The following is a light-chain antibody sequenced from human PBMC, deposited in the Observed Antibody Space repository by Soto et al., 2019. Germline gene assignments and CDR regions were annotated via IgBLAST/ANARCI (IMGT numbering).Light chain of an antibody. J-gene: IGKJ2*01. Sequence: EIVLTQSPATLSLSPGERATLSCSASQSVSSYLAWYQQKPGQAPRLLIYDASNRATGIPARFSGSGSGTDFTLTISSLEAEDFAVYYCQQRSNWPPYTFGQGTKLEI. V-gene: IGKV3-11*01. CDR3: QQRSNWPPYT. CDR1: QSVSSY. CDR2: DAS.